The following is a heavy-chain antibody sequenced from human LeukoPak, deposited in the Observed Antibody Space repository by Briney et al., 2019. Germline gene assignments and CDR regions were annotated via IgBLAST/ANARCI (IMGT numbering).Heavy chain of an antibody. V-gene: IGHV1-18*01. CDR2: ISAYNGNT. Sequence: ASVTASCKASGYTFTSYGISWVRQAPGQGLEWMGWISAYNGNTNYAQKLQGRVTMTTDTSTSTAYMELRSLRSDDTAVYYCARALPPYYYDSSGYYNFDYWGQGTLVTVSS. CDR1: GYTFTSYG. J-gene: IGHJ4*02. CDR3: ARALPPYYYDSSGYYNFDY. D-gene: IGHD3-22*01.